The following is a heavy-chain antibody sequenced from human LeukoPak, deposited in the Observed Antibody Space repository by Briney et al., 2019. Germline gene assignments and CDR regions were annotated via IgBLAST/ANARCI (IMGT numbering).Heavy chain of an antibody. J-gene: IGHJ4*02. V-gene: IGHV4-34*01. Sequence: SETLSLTCAVYGGSFSGYYWSWIRQPPGKGLEWIGEINHSGSTNYNPSLKSRVTISVDTSKNQFSLKLSSVTAADTAVYYCARGLKFGWSYYRAGEFEFDFWGQGTLVTVSS. CDR1: GGSFSGYY. CDR2: INHSGST. CDR3: ARGLKFGWSYYRAGEFEFDF. D-gene: IGHD6-19*01.